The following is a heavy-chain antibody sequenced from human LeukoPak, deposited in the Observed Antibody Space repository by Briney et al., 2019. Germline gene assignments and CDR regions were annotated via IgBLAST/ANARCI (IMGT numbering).Heavy chain of an antibody. CDR2: IIPIFGTA. Sequence: SVKVSCKASGGTFSSYAISWVRQAPGQGLEWMGRIIPIFGTANYAQKFQGRVTITTDESTSTAYMELSSLRSEDTAVYYCARVAGQLANWFDPWGQGTLVTVSS. V-gene: IGHV1-69*05. J-gene: IGHJ5*02. CDR1: GGTFSSYA. CDR3: ARVAGQLANWFDP. D-gene: IGHD6-13*01.